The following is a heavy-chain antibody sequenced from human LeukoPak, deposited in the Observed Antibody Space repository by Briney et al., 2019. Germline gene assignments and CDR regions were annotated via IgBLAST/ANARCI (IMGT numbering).Heavy chain of an antibody. CDR2: MNPNSGNT. V-gene: IGHV1-8*01. CDR1: GYTFTSYD. Sequence: ASVKVSCKASGYTFTSYDINWVRQATGQGLEWMGWMNPNSGNTGYAQKFQGRVTITADESTSTAYMELSSLRSEDTAVYYCARDHVIFGVVTENFDYWGQGTLVTVSS. D-gene: IGHD3-3*01. CDR3: ARDHVIFGVVTENFDY. J-gene: IGHJ4*02.